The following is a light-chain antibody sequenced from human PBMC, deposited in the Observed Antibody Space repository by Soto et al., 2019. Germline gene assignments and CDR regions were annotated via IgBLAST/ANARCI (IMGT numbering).Light chain of an antibody. CDR3: QHYYSYPWT. J-gene: IGKJ1*01. CDR1: QDISNY. V-gene: IGKV1-8*01. CDR2: AAS. Sequence: ALRMTQSPSSLSASTGDRVTITCWASQDISNYLVWYQQKPGEAPKVLIHAASTLQGGVSSRFSGSGSGTHFTLIINSLQSEDFATYYCQHYYSYPWTFGQGTKVEV.